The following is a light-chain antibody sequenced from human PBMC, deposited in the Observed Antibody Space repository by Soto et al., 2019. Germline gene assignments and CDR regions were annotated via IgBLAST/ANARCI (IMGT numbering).Light chain of an antibody. J-gene: IGLJ3*02. V-gene: IGLV2-18*02. CDR3: ASYTRSRVWV. CDR2: EVI. Sequence: QSVLTQPPSVSGSPGQSVTISCTGTSSDVGSYNRVSWYQQPPATAPKLIIYEVINRPSGVPVRFSGSKSANMASLTISGLQAEHEADYSCASYTRSRVWVFGGGTQLTVL. CDR1: SSDVGSYNR.